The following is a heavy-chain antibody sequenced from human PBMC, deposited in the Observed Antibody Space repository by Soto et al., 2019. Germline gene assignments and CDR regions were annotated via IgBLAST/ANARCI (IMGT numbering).Heavy chain of an antibody. Sequence: SVKVSCKASGGTFSSYAISWVRQAPGQGLEWMGGIIPIFGTANYAQKFQGRVTITADKSTSTAYMELSSLRSEDTAVYYCARSLDDSSGYGYDAFDFWGQGTMVTVSS. V-gene: IGHV1-69*06. CDR2: IIPIFGTA. CDR1: GGTFSSYA. J-gene: IGHJ3*01. CDR3: ARSLDDSSGYGYDAFDF. D-gene: IGHD3-22*01.